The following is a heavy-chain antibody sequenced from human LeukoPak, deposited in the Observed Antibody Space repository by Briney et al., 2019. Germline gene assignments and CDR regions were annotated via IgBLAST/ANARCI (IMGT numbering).Heavy chain of an antibody. CDR3: ARRGIAVAGAYCYYYYYMDV. CDR2: INPNSGGT. CDR1: GYTFTGYY. D-gene: IGHD6-19*01. V-gene: IGHV1-2*02. J-gene: IGHJ6*03. Sequence: ASVKVSCKASGYTFTGYYMHWVRQAPGQGLEWMGWINPNSGGTNCAQKFQGRVTMTRDTSISTAYMELSRLRSDDTAVYYCARRGIAVAGAYCYYYYYMDVWGKGTTVTVSS.